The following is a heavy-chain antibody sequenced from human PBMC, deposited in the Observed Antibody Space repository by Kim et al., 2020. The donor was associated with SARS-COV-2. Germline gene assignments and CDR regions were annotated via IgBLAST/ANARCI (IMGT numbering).Heavy chain of an antibody. CDR2: ISYDGSNK. V-gene: IGHV3-30-3*01. Sequence: GGSLRLSCAASGFTFSSYAMHWVRQAPGKGLEWEAVISYDGSNKYYADSVKGRFTISRDNSKNTLYLQMNSLRAEDTAVYYCASYCSSTSCKGGDYWGQG. D-gene: IGHD2-2*01. CDR1: GFTFSSYA. J-gene: IGHJ4*02. CDR3: ASYCSSTSCKGGDY.